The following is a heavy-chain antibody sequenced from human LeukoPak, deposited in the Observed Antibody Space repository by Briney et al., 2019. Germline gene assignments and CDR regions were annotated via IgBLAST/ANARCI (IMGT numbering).Heavy chain of an antibody. CDR2: MNPNSGNT. CDR3: ARGRGGLYSGYDSDDF. J-gene: IGHJ4*02. Sequence: ASVKVSCKASGYTLTNYDINWVRQATGQGLEWMGWMNPNSGNTGYAQKFQGRVTMTRNTSISTAYMELSSLRSEDTAVYYCARGRGGLYSGYDSDDFWGQGTLVTVSS. V-gene: IGHV1-8*01. D-gene: IGHD5-12*01. CDR1: GYTLTNYD.